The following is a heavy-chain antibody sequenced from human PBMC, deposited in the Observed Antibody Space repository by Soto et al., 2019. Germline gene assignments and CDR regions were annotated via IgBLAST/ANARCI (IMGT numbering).Heavy chain of an antibody. V-gene: IGHV1-2*04. CDR1: GYTFTGYY. CDR3: ARASGSYYNPFGY. CDR2: INPNSGGT. J-gene: IGHJ4*02. Sequence: GASVKVSCKASGYTFTGYYMHWVRQAPGQGLEWMGWINPNSGGTNYAQKFQGWVTMTRDTSISTAYMELSRLRSDDTAVFYCARASGSYYNPFGYWGQGTLVTVSS. D-gene: IGHD3-10*01.